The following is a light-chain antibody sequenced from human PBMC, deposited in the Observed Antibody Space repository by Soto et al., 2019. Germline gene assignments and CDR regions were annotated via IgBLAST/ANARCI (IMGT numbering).Light chain of an antibody. CDR3: QQNDDSPGT. V-gene: IGKV3-20*01. CDR2: GAS. CDR1: QRIGND. J-gene: IGKJ1*01. Sequence: ETVMTQSPATLSVSPGQGASLSCRASQRIGNDLAWYQQKPGQAPRLLIYGASSRATGIPDRFSGSGSGTDFTLTISRLEPEDFAVYYCQQNDDSPGTFGQGTKVDIK.